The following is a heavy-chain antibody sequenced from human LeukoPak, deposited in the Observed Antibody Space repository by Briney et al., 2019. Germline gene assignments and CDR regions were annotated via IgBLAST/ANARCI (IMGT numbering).Heavy chain of an antibody. J-gene: IGHJ4*02. CDR3: ASSGEIAAAGTSHDY. Sequence: SETLSLTCAVYGGSFSGYYWSWIRQPPGKGLEWIGEINHNGSTNYNPSLKSRVTISVDTSKNQFSLKLSSVTAADTAVYYCASSGEIAAAGTSHDYWGQGTLVTVSS. V-gene: IGHV4-34*01. CDR1: GGSFSGYY. D-gene: IGHD6-13*01. CDR2: INHNGST.